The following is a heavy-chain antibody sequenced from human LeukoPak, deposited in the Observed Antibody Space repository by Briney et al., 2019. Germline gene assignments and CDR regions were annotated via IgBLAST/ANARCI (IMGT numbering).Heavy chain of an antibody. D-gene: IGHD6-13*01. J-gene: IGHJ4*02. V-gene: IGHV3-23*01. Sequence: GGSLRLSCAASGFTFTSYAMSWVRQAPGEGLEWVSVISGSGGTTYYADSVKGRFTISRDNSKNTLYLQMNSLTADDTAVYFCSKLRSSSSWYDACDSWGQGTLVTVSS. CDR2: ISGSGGTT. CDR1: GFTFTSYA. CDR3: SKLRSSSSWYDACDS.